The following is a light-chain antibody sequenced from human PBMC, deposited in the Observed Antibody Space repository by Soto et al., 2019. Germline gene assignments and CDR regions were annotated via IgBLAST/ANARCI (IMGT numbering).Light chain of an antibody. CDR2: GNS. J-gene: IGLJ1*01. V-gene: IGLV1-40*01. Sequence: QSVLTQPPSVSGAPGQRVTISCTGSSSNIGAGYDVHWYQQLPGTAPKLLIYGNSNRPSGVPDRFSGSKSGTSASLAITGLQAEDEADYYCAAWDDSPGGGVFGTGTKLTVL. CDR1: SSNIGAGYD. CDR3: AAWDDSPGGGV.